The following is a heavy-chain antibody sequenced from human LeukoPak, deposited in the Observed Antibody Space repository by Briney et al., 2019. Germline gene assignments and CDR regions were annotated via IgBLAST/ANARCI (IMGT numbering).Heavy chain of an antibody. CDR3: ARGPYYYDSSGSFDY. CDR2: ISGSGST. V-gene: IGHV4-4*07. D-gene: IGHD3-22*01. CDR1: GDSISYFY. Sequence: SETLSLTCSVSGDSISYFYWSWIRQAAGKGLEWIGRISGSGSTDYNASLKSRVTMSVDTSKNQLSLKVISVTAADTAVYYCARGPYYYDSSGSFDYWGQGTLVTVSS. J-gene: IGHJ4*02.